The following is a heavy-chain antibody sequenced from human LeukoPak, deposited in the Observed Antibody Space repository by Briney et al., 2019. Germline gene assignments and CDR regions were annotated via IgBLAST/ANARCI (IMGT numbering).Heavy chain of an antibody. CDR1: GFTVITND. V-gene: IGHV3-53*01. J-gene: IGHJ4*02. D-gene: IGHD1-14*01. CDR2: LYSDGNT. Sequence: GGSLRLSCAASGFTVITNDMTWVRQAPGKGLEWVSVLYSDGNTKYADSVQGRFTISRDNSKYTLYLEMNSLSPDDTAVYYCARGVEPLAANTLAYWGQGTLVTVSS. CDR3: ARGVEPLAANTLAY.